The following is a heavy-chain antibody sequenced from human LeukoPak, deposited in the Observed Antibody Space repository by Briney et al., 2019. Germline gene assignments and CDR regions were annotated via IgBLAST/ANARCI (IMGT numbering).Heavy chain of an antibody. CDR2: IYYSGNT. Sequence: PSETLSLTCIVSGGSISSTTYYWGWIRQPPGKRLEWIGSIYYSGNTYYNPSLKSRVTISIDTSKNQFSLKLSSVTAADTAVYYCARDLVAGLFDYWGQGTLVTVSS. D-gene: IGHD6-19*01. CDR1: GGSISSTTYY. CDR3: ARDLVAGLFDY. J-gene: IGHJ4*02. V-gene: IGHV4-39*07.